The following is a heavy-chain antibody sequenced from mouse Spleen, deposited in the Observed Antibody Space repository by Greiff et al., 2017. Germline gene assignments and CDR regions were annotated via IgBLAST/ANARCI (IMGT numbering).Heavy chain of an antibody. V-gene: IGHV5-9*01. CDR3: ARRGPYYAMDY. J-gene: IGHJ4*01. Sequence: DVKLVESGGGLVKPGGSLKLSCAASGFTFSSYTMSWVRQTPEKRLEWVATISSGGGNTYYPDSVKGRFTISRDNAKNTLYLQMSSLRSEDTALYYCARRGPYYAMDYWGQGTSVTVSS. CDR2: ISSGGGNT. D-gene: IGHD3-3*01. CDR1: GFTFSSYT.